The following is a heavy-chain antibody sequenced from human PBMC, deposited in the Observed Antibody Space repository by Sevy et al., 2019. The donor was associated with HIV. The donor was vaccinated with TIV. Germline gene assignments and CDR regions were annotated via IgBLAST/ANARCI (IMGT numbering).Heavy chain of an antibody. CDR3: ATRYCSSTSCYEEVDY. CDR1: GFTFSSYG. J-gene: IGHJ4*02. CDR2: ISYDGSNK. V-gene: IGHV3-30*03. D-gene: IGHD2-2*01. Sequence: GGSLRLSCAASGFTFSSYGMHWVRQAPGKGLEWVAVISYDGSNKYYVDSVKGRFTISRDNSKNTLYLQMNSLRAEDTAVYYCATRYCSSTSCYEEVDYWGQGTLVTVSS.